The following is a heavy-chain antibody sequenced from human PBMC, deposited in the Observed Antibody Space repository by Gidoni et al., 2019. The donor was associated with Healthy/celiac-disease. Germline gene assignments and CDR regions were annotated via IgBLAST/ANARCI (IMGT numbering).Heavy chain of an antibody. V-gene: IGHV3-23*01. CDR3: AKDSPPTMIVGGEAFDI. Sequence: EVQLLESGGGLVQPGGSLRLSCAASGFTFSSYAMSWVRQAPGKGLEWVSAISGSGGSTYYADSVKGRFTISRDNSKNTLYLQMNSLRAEDTAVYYCAKDSPPTMIVGGEAFDIWGQGTMVTVSS. CDR1: GFTFSSYA. J-gene: IGHJ3*02. D-gene: IGHD3-22*01. CDR2: ISGSGGST.